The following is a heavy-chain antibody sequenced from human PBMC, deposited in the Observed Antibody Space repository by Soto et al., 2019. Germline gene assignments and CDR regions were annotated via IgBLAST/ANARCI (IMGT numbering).Heavy chain of an antibody. CDR3: ATLFTIFGVVISSHGWFDP. CDR1: GYTLTELS. J-gene: IGHJ5*02. Sequence: ASVKVSCKVSGYTLTELSMHWVRQAPGKGLEWMGGFDPEDGETIYAQKFQGRVTMTEDTSTDTAYMELSSLRSEDTAVYYCATLFTIFGVVISSHGWFDPWGQGTLVTVSS. V-gene: IGHV1-24*01. CDR2: FDPEDGET. D-gene: IGHD3-3*01.